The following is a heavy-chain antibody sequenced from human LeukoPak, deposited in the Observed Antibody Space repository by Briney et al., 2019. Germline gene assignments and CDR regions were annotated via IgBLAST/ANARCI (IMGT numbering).Heavy chain of an antibody. D-gene: IGHD5-18*01. J-gene: IGHJ4*02. Sequence: GGSLRLSCAASGFTFSNYAMGWVRQAPGKGLEWVSTISGSGGSTNYADSVKGRFSISRDNAKDSLYLQMNSLRAEDTAVYYCARAVSADTAMVYFDYWGQGTLVTVSS. CDR2: ISGSGGST. CDR3: ARAVSADTAMVYFDY. V-gene: IGHV3-23*01. CDR1: GFTFSNYA.